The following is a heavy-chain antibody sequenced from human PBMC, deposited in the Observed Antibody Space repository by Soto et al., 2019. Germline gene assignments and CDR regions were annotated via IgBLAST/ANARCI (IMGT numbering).Heavy chain of an antibody. Sequence: QVQLVESGGGVVQPGRSLRLSCAASGFTFSSYGMHWVRQAPGKGLEWVAVIWYDGSNKYYADSVKGRFTISRDNSKNTLYLQMNSLRASDTAVYYRTRDRLISEATVTTTRYYYYGMDVWGQGSTVTVFS. D-gene: IGHD4-17*01. V-gene: IGHV3-33*01. CDR1: GFTFSSYG. J-gene: IGHJ6*02. CDR2: IWYDGSNK. CDR3: TRDRLISEATVTTTRYYYYGMDV.